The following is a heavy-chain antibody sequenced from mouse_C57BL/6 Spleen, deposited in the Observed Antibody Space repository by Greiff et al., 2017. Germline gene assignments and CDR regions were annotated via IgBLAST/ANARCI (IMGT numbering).Heavy chain of an antibody. V-gene: IGHV1-59*01. D-gene: IGHD1-1*01. CDR3: AREGGFGTTVGTCFDY. Sequence: QVQLQQSGAELVRPGTSVKLSCKASGYTFTSYWMHWVQQRPGQGLEWIGVIDPSDSYTNYNQKVKGKATLTVDTSSSTAYMQLSSLTSEDSAVYYCAREGGFGTTVGTCFDYWGQGTTLTVSS. J-gene: IGHJ2*01. CDR1: GYTFTSYW. CDR2: IDPSDSYT.